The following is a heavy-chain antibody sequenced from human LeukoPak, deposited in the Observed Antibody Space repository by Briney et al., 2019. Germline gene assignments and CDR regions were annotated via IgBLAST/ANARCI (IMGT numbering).Heavy chain of an antibody. Sequence: GGSLRLSCAASGFTFSSYAMSWVRQAPGKGLEWVSAISGSGGSTYYADSVKGRFTISRDNSKNTLYLQMNSLRAEGTAVYYCAKDRRYSTSGWFDPWGQGTLVTVSS. J-gene: IGHJ5*02. V-gene: IGHV3-23*01. CDR3: AKDRRYSTSGWFDP. CDR2: ISGSGGST. CDR1: GFTFSSYA. D-gene: IGHD6-6*01.